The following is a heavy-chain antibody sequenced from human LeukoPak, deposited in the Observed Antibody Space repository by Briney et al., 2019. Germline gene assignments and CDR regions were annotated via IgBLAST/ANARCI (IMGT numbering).Heavy chain of an antibody. V-gene: IGHV3-74*01. CDR2: VKGDGSFT. CDR1: GFTFRSHW. D-gene: IGHD5-24*01. J-gene: IGHJ4*02. CDR3: VRDGDDFNFDY. Sequence: PGGSLRLSCAASGFTFRSHWMHWVRQAPGKGLVWISRVKGDGSFTNYADSVYGRFTISRDNAKNTLYLHMHSLRVEDTAVYYCVRDGDDFNFDYWGQGSPVTVSS.